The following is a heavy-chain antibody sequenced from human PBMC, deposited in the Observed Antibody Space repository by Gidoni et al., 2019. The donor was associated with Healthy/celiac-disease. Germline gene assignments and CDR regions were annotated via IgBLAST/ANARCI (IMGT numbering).Heavy chain of an antibody. V-gene: IGHV4-39*07. CDR2: IYYSGST. CDR1: GGSISSSSYY. Sequence: QLQLQASGPGLVKPSETLSLPCTVSGGSISSSSYYWGWIRQPPGKGLEWIGSIYYSGSTSYNPSLKSRVTIAVDTAKNQFSLKLSSVTAADTAVYYCARVVATIWRHFDYWGQGTLVTVSS. J-gene: IGHJ4*02. D-gene: IGHD5-12*01. CDR3: ARVVATIWRHFDY.